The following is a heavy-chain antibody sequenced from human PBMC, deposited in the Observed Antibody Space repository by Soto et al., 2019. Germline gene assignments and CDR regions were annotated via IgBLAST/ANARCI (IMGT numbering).Heavy chain of an antibody. CDR2: IYSSGQT. J-gene: IGHJ5*02. CDR1: GFSVSTNY. D-gene: IGHD3-10*02. CDR3: ASIYVSGVVDT. V-gene: IGHV3-53*01. Sequence: VQLVESGGGLIKAGGSRRLSCRVSGFSVSTNYMAWVRQVPGKGLEWASVIYSSGQTYYPDSVKGRFAISSDNSKNTVYLQIRSLRVEDTGVYSCASIYVSGVVDTWGQGSLITV.